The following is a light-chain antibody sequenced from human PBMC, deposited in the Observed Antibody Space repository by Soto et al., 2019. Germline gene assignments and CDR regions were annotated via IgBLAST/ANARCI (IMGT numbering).Light chain of an antibody. Sequence: EIVLTQSLATLSLSPLEGVHLXCRASQSVFTYLAWYQQKPGQAPRLLIYDASNRATGIPARFSGSGSETDFTLTISSLEPEDFAVYYCQQRRNWPPTFGQGTKVDI. CDR2: DAS. J-gene: IGKJ1*01. CDR3: QQRRNWPPT. CDR1: QSVFTY. V-gene: IGKV3-11*01.